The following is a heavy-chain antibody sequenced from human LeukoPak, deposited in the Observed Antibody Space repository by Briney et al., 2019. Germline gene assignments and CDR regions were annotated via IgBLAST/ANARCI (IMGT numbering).Heavy chain of an antibody. Sequence: SGPTLVNPTQTLTLTCTFSGFSLSTSGLGVGWIRQPPGKALEWLALIYWNDDKRYSPSLKSRLTITKDTSKNQVVLTMTNMDPVDTATYYCAHRRGLWFGDLLPHRSLQNNWFDPWGQGTLVTVSS. CDR3: AHRRGLWFGDLLPHRSLQNNWFDP. V-gene: IGHV2-5*01. CDR2: IYWNDDK. D-gene: IGHD3-10*01. J-gene: IGHJ5*02. CDR1: GFSLSTSGLG.